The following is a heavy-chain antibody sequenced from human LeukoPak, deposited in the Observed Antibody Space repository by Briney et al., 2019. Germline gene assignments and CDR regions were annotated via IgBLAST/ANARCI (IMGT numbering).Heavy chain of an antibody. D-gene: IGHD2-2*01. V-gene: IGHV3-23*01. CDR3: AKGELGYCSSTSCSDFDY. CDR2: ISGSGGST. Sequence: GGSLRLSCAASGFIFSTYAMNWVRQAPGKGLEWVSAISGSGGSTFYADSVKGRFTISRDNSKNTLYLQMNSLRAEDTAVYYCAKGELGYCSSTSCSDFDYWGQGTLVTVSS. CDR1: GFIFSTYA. J-gene: IGHJ4*02.